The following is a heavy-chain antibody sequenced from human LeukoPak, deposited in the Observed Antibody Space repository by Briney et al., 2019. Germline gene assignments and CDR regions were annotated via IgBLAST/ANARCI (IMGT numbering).Heavy chain of an antibody. CDR2: ISGSGGST. J-gene: IGHJ4*02. V-gene: IGHV3-23*01. Sequence: GGSLRLSCTGTGFXFSSDAIGWVRQAPGKGLEWVSGISGSGGSTYYADSVKGRFTISRDNSKNTLYLQMNSLRAEDTAVYYCARGRHDYGDYDYWGQGTLVTVSS. CDR1: GFXFSSDA. CDR3: ARGRHDYGDYDY. D-gene: IGHD4-17*01.